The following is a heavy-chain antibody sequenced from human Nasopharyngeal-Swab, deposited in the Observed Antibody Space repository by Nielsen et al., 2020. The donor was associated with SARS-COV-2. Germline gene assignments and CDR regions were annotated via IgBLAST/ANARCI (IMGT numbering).Heavy chain of an antibody. Sequence: GGSLRLSCAASGFTFSDYYMSWIRQAPGKGLEWVSYISSSSSYTNYADSVKGRFTISRDNAKNSLYLQMNSLRAEDTAVYYCAREEITMVRGVIILDWFDPWGQGTLVTVSS. V-gene: IGHV3-11*06. D-gene: IGHD3-10*01. J-gene: IGHJ5*02. CDR2: ISSSSSYT. CDR1: GFTFSDYY. CDR3: AREEITMVRGVIILDWFDP.